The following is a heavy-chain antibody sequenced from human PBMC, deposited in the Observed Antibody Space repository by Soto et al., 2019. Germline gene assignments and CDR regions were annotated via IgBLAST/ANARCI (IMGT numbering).Heavy chain of an antibody. CDR2: MNPNSGNT. Sequence: SVKVSCKASGYTFTSYDINWVRQATGQGLEWMGWMNPNSGNTGYAQKFQGRVTMTRNTSISTAYMELSSLRSEDTAVYYCARGSLRYFDWLLSSSNWFAPWGQGTLVTVSS. D-gene: IGHD3-9*01. CDR3: ARGSLRYFDWLLSSSNWFAP. V-gene: IGHV1-8*01. CDR1: GYTFTSYD. J-gene: IGHJ5*02.